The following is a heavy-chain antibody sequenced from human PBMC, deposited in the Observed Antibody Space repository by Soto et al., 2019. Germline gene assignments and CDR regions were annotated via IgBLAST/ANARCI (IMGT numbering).Heavy chain of an antibody. Sequence: GGSLRLSCAASGFTFSSYVMHWVRQAPGEGLEWVAIISYDGSNKYYADSVKGRFTISRDNSKNTLYLQMNSLRAEDTAVYYCAKDLAWFGERTAGGMDCWGQGTLVTVSS. V-gene: IGHV3-30*18. D-gene: IGHD3-10*01. CDR1: GFTFSSYV. J-gene: IGHJ4*02. CDR2: ISYDGSNK. CDR3: AKDLAWFGERTAGGMDC.